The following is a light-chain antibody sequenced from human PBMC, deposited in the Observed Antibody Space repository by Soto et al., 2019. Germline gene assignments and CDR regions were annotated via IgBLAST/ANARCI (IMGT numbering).Light chain of an antibody. Sequence: DIQITQSPSYVSASVGDRVTITFRASQDVDSWLAWYQQKPGKAPKLLIYAASNLQSGVPSRFTGSGSGTDFTVTISSMQPEDFATYYCQQGSSFPWTFGQGTKVYXK. V-gene: IGKV1-12*01. CDR2: AAS. J-gene: IGKJ1*01. CDR3: QQGSSFPWT. CDR1: QDVDSW.